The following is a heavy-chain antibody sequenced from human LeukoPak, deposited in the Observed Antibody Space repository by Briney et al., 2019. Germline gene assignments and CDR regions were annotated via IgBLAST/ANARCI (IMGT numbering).Heavy chain of an antibody. V-gene: IGHV3-7*01. CDR3: ARDPYKNKDYSNYGAFDI. CDR2: IKYDGREI. Sequence: GGSLRLSCAASEFSFSDSWMTWVRKAPGKGLEWVASIKYDGREIQYVDSVKGRFTISRDNAKRSLYLEMTSLRVEDTAVFYCARDPYKNKDYSNYGAFDIWGQGTMVTVSS. J-gene: IGHJ3*02. CDR1: EFSFSDSW. D-gene: IGHD4-11*01.